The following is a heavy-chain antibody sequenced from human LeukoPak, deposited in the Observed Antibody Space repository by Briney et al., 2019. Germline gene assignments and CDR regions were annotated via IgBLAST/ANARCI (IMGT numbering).Heavy chain of an antibody. CDR1: GFTVSSNY. CDR3: AKTRGPLLPEH. V-gene: IGHV3-11*04. Sequence: GGSLRLSCAASGFTVSSNYMSWVRQAPGKGLEWVSHISGSGQIIYYADSMKGRFTISRDNAKNSLYLQMNSLRAEDTAVYYCAKTRGPLLPEHWGQGTLVTVSS. D-gene: IGHD3-22*01. CDR2: ISGSGQII. J-gene: IGHJ1*01.